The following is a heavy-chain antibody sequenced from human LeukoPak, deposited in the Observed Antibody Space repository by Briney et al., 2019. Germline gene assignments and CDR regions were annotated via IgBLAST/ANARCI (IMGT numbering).Heavy chain of an antibody. J-gene: IGHJ6*03. CDR1: GGSISSYY. CDR2: IYTSGST. Sequence: SETLSLTCTVSGGSISSYYWSWIRQPAGKGLEWIGRIYTSGSTNYNPSLKSRVTMSVDTSKNQFSLKLSSVTAADTAVYYCARSQLDILTGYYNGYYYVDVWGKGTTVTVSS. V-gene: IGHV4-4*07. D-gene: IGHD3-9*01. CDR3: ARSQLDILTGYYNGYYYVDV.